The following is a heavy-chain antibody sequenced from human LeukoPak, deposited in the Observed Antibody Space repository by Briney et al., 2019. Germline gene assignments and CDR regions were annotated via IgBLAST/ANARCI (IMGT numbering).Heavy chain of an antibody. CDR3: ASGYSRGGDY. Sequence: GGPLRLSCAASGFTFSSYAMSWVRQAPGKGLEWVSPISADGRSTYYADSVQGRFTISRDNSKNTLYLQMNSLRDEDTAVYYCASGYSRGGDYWGQGTLVTVSS. V-gene: IGHV3-23*01. J-gene: IGHJ4*02. CDR2: ISADGRST. D-gene: IGHD2-21*01. CDR1: GFTFSSYA.